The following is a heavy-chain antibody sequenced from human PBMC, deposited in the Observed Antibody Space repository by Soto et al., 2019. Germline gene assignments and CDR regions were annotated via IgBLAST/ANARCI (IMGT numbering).Heavy chain of an antibody. Sequence: GGSLRLSCVASGFTSSYYGIHWVRQAPDKGLEWVAVVWFDGSIQYYGDSVKDRFTISRDNSNNTVDLQMNNLRAEDTAVYYCARVDFGGNSYYFDYWGQGTPVTVSS. CDR2: VWFDGSIQ. D-gene: IGHD1-7*01. J-gene: IGHJ4*02. CDR1: GFTSSYYG. CDR3: ARVDFGGNSYYFDY. V-gene: IGHV3-33*01.